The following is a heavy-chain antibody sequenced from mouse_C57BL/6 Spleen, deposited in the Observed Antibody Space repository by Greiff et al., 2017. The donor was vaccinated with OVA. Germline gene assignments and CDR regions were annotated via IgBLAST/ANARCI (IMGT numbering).Heavy chain of an antibody. Sequence: QVQLQQPGAELVKPGASVKLSCKASGYTFTSYWMHWVKQRPGQGLEWIGMIHPNSGSTNYNEKFKSKATLTVDKSSSTAYMQLSSLTSEDSAVYDCARGDLLWLRLYAMDYWGQGTSVTVSS. V-gene: IGHV1-64*01. CDR1: GYTFTSYW. CDR3: ARGDLLWLRLYAMDY. D-gene: IGHD2-2*01. CDR2: IHPNSGST. J-gene: IGHJ4*01.